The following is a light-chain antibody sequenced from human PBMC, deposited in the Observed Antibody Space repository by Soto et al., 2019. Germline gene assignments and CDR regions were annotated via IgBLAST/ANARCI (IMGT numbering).Light chain of an antibody. V-gene: IGKV1-39*01. Sequence: DIQRTQSPSSLSASVGDRVTITCRASQSITDYLNWYQQKPGKAPKLLIYAASSLQSGVPSRFSASGSGTDFTLTISRLQPEDFATYFCQQTYITPFTFGQGTRLEIK. CDR2: AAS. J-gene: IGKJ5*01. CDR1: QSITDY. CDR3: QQTYITPFT.